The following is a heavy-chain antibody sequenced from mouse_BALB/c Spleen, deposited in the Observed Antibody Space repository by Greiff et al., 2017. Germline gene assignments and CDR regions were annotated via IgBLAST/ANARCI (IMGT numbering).Heavy chain of an antibody. CDR1: GYSFTGYY. CDR2: VNPNNGGT. J-gene: IGHJ3*01. CDR3: AGYGSSYAWFAY. Sequence: EVQLQQSGAELVRPGSSVKISCKASGYSFTGYYMHWVKQSHGKSLEWIGRVNPNNGGTSYNQKFKGKAILTVDKSSSTAYMELRSLTSEDSAVYYCAGYGSSYAWFAYWGQGTLVTVSA. D-gene: IGHD1-1*01. V-gene: IGHV1-26*01.